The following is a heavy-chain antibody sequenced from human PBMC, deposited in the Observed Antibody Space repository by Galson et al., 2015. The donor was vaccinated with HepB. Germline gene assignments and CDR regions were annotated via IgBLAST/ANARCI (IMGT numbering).Heavy chain of an antibody. D-gene: IGHD6-19*01. V-gene: IGHV3-11*06. Sequence: SLRLSCAASGFTFSDYYMSWIRQAPGKGLEWVSYISSSSSYTNYADSVKGRFTISRDNAKNSLYLQMNSLRAEDAAMYYCATNSSGWPYWGQGTLVTVSS. J-gene: IGHJ4*02. CDR1: GFTFSDYY. CDR3: ATNSSGWPY. CDR2: ISSSSSYT.